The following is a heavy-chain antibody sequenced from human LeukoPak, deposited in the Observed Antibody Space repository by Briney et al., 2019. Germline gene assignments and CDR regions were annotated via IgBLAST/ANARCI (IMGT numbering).Heavy chain of an antibody. Sequence: PSETLSLTCAVYGGSFSGYYWSWIRQPPGKGLEWIGEINHSGSTNYNPSLKSRVTISVDTSKNQFSLKLSSVTAADTAVYYCARGQRDDSSGYYYYLAYWGQGTLVIVSS. CDR1: GGSFSGYY. CDR2: INHSGST. V-gene: IGHV4-34*01. D-gene: IGHD3-22*01. J-gene: IGHJ4*02. CDR3: ARGQRDDSSGYYYYLAY.